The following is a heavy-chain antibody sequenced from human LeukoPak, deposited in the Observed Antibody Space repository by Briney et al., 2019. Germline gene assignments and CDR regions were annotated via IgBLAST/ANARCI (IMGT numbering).Heavy chain of an antibody. CDR2: IYISGST. CDR1: GGSISSGSYY. Sequence: SETLSLTCTVSGGSISSGSYYWSWIRQPAGTGLEWIGRIYISGSTNYNPSLKSRVTISVDTSKNQFSLKLSSVTAADTAVYYCASNFDWSDAFDIWGQGTMVTVSS. V-gene: IGHV4-61*02. D-gene: IGHD3-9*01. CDR3: ASNFDWSDAFDI. J-gene: IGHJ3*02.